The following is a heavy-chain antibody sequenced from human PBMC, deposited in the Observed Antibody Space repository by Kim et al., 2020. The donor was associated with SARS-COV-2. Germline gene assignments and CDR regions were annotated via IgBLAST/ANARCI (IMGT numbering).Heavy chain of an antibody. J-gene: IGHJ6*01. CDR1: GCSISSYY. CDR2: IYYSGST. Sequence: SETLSLTCTVSGCSISSYYWSWIRQPPGKGLEWIGHIYYSGSTNYNPSLKSRVTISVVTSNNQFSLQLSSVTTADTAVYSFSSSPSLLLPYYSYAVDFRG. CDR3: SSSPSLLLPYYSYAVDF. D-gene: IGHD2-21*02. V-gene: IGHV4-59*08.